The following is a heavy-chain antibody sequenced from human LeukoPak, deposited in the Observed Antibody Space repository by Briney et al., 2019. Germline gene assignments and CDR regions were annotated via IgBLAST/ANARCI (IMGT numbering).Heavy chain of an antibody. J-gene: IGHJ5*02. Sequence: GASVKVSCKASGYTFTSYAMNWVRQAPGQGLEWMGWINTNTGNPTYAQGFTGRFVFSLDTSVSTAYLQISSLKASDTAMYYCARRRPYCSSTSCYVGWFDPWGQGTLVTVSS. V-gene: IGHV7-4-1*02. D-gene: IGHD2-2*01. CDR3: ARRRPYCSSTSCYVGWFDP. CDR2: INTNTGNP. CDR1: GYTFTSYA.